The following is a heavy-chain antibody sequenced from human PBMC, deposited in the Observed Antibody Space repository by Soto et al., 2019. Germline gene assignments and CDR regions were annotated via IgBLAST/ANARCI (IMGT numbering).Heavy chain of an antibody. Sequence: EVQLLESGGGLVQPGGSLRLSCAASGLTFSSYAMSWVRQAPGKGLEWVSAISGSGGSTYYADSVKGRFTISRDNSKNTLYLQMNSLRAEDTAVYYCAKEGRMVRGVIISLPFDYWGQGTLVTVSS. V-gene: IGHV3-23*01. CDR1: GLTFSSYA. J-gene: IGHJ4*02. CDR3: AKEGRMVRGVIISLPFDY. D-gene: IGHD3-10*01. CDR2: ISGSGGST.